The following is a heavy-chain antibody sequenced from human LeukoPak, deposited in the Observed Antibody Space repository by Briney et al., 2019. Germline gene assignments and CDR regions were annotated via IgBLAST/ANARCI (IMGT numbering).Heavy chain of an antibody. Sequence: SETLSLTCTVSSGSLSGYHWNWIRQPPGKGLEWIGYVYYTGSTSYNPSLKSRVTMSLDTSKIQFSLKLSSVTAADTAVYYCARRLIDYWSLDLWGRGTLVTVYS. D-gene: IGHD2-8*01. CDR3: ARRLIDYWSLDL. CDR2: VYYTGST. V-gene: IGHV4-59*08. J-gene: IGHJ2*01. CDR1: SGSLSGYH.